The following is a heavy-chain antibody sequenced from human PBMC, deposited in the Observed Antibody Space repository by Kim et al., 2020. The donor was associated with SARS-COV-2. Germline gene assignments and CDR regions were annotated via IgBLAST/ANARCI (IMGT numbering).Heavy chain of an antibody. V-gene: IGHV4-59*09. J-gene: IGHJ4*02. Sequence: SHRSRVTISVDTSKNQFSLKLSSVTPADTAVYFCARGGPHYYDSSGLLDYWGQGTLVTVSS. CDR3: ARGGPHYYDSSGLLDY. D-gene: IGHD3-22*01.